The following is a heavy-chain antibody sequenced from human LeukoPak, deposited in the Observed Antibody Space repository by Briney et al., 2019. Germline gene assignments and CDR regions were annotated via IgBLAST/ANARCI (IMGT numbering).Heavy chain of an antibody. CDR3: ARYGSAHWFDP. V-gene: IGHV4-59*01. J-gene: IGHJ5*02. Sequence: PSETLSLTCTVSGGSISSYDWSWIRQPPGKGLEWIGFIRYSGGTNYNPSLKSRVTISVDTSKNQFSLRPTSVTAADTAVYYYARYGSAHWFDPWGQGTLVTVSS. CDR2: IRYSGGT. CDR1: GGSISSYD. D-gene: IGHD4-17*01.